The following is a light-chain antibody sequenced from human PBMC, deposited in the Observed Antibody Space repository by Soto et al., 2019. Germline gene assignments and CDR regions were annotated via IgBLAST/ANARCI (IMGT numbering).Light chain of an antibody. V-gene: IGKV3-20*01. CDR3: QQFDSFRWT. CDR1: QSVSSNF. Sequence: EIVLTQSPGTLSLSPGERATLSCRASQSVSSNFLAWYQQKPGQTPRLLIYGASSRATGIPDRFSGSGSGTDFTLTISRLEPEDSAVYFCQQFDSFRWTFGQGTQVEIK. CDR2: GAS. J-gene: IGKJ1*01.